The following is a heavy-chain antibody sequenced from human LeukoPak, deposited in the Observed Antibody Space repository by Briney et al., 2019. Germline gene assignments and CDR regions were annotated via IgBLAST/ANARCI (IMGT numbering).Heavy chain of an antibody. V-gene: IGHV3-49*04. CDR3: TRGDYYDSSGYYLLFDC. Sequence: PGGSLRLSCAASGFTFSNAWMSWVRQAPGKGLEWVGFIRSKAYGGTTEYAASVKGRFTISRDDSKSIAYLQMNSLKTEDTAVYYCTRGDYYDSSGYYLLFDCWGQGTLVTVSS. D-gene: IGHD3-22*01. CDR2: IRSKAYGGTT. CDR1: GFTFSNAW. J-gene: IGHJ4*02.